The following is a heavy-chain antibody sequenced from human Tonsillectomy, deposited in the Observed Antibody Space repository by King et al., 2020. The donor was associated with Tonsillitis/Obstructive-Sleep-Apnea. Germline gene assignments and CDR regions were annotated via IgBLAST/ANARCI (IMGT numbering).Heavy chain of an antibody. CDR1: GGSISSYY. Sequence: VQLQESGPGLVKPSETLSLTCTVSGGSISSYYWSWIRQPPGKGLECIGYIYYSGGTNYNHSLKSRVTISVDTSKTQFSLKLSSVTAADTAVYYCAREGAVMNAFDIWGQGTMVTVSS. D-gene: IGHD2-8*01. CDR2: IYYSGGT. V-gene: IGHV4-59*01. J-gene: IGHJ3*02. CDR3: AREGAVMNAFDI.